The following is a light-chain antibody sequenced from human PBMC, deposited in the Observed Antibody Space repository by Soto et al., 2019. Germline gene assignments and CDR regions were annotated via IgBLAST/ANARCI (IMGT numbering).Light chain of an antibody. J-gene: IGKJ4*01. CDR1: QSVSSSY. CDR2: GAS. V-gene: IGKV3-20*01. Sequence: EIVFTQSPGTLSLSPGERATLSCRASQSVSSSYLAWYQQKPGQAPRLLIYGASSRATGIPDRFSGSGSGTECTRTIARLEPEDVAVYYCQQYSTSPLTFGGGTKVDIK. CDR3: QQYSTSPLT.